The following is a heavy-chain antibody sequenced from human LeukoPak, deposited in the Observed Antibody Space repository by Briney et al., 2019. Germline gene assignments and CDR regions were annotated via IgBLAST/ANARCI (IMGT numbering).Heavy chain of an antibody. CDR3: AKVGRGDDYVWGSYQAY. V-gene: IGHV3-23*01. Sequence: GGSLRLSCAASGFTFSSYAMSWVRQAPGKGLEWVSAISGSGGSTYYADSVKGRFTISRDNSKNTLYLQMNSLRAEDTAVYYCAKVGRGDDYVWGSYQAYWGQRTLVTVSS. CDR2: ISGSGGST. CDR1: GFTFSSYA. J-gene: IGHJ4*02. D-gene: IGHD3-16*02.